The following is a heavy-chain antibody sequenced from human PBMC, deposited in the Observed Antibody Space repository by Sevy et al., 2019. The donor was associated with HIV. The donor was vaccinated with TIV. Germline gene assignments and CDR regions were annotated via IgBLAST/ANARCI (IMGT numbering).Heavy chain of an antibody. V-gene: IGHV3-74*01. D-gene: IGHD2-2*01. CDR3: AREGDTVLVPTAVDAFDF. Sequence: GGSLRLSCAASGFTFSNYWMHWVRQAPGKGLVWVARIKTDGSNRDSADSVKGRFFISRDKAKNLLYLQMNSLRAEDTAVYYCAREGDTVLVPTAVDAFDFWGQGTMVTVSS. J-gene: IGHJ3*01. CDR1: GFTFSNYW. CDR2: IKTDGSNR.